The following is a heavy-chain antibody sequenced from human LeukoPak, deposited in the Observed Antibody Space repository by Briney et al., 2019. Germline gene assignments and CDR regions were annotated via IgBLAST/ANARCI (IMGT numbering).Heavy chain of an antibody. CDR1: GFXFSGSA. V-gene: IGHV3-73*01. CDR3: TRDSGTYNWFDP. Sequence: GGSLRLSCAASGFXFSGSAIHWVRQSSGKGLEWVGQIDKKDKGYATATAYAASLKGRFTISRDDSINTAYLQMKSLKTEDTALYYCTRDSGTYNWFDPWGQGTLVTVSS. J-gene: IGHJ5*02. D-gene: IGHD1-26*01. CDR2: IDKKDKGYATAT.